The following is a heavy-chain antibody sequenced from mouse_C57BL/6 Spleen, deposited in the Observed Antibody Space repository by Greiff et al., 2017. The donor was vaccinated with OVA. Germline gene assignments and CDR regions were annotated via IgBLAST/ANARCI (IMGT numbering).Heavy chain of an antibody. CDR1: GYTFTSYW. CDR2: LYPGSGST. Sequence: QVQLQQPGAELVKPGASVKMSCKASGYTFTSYWITWVKQRPGQGLEWIGDLYPGSGSTNYNEKFKSKATLTVDTSSSTAYMQLSSLTSEDSAVYYCARWDYGSSDWYFDVWGTGTTVTVSS. V-gene: IGHV1-55*01. CDR3: ARWDYGSSDWYFDV. J-gene: IGHJ1*03. D-gene: IGHD1-1*01.